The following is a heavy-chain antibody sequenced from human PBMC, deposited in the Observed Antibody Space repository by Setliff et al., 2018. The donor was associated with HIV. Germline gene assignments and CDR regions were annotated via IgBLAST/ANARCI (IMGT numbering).Heavy chain of an antibody. CDR1: GFTFSSYW. CDR2: IKQDGSEK. CDR3: ARLTAAGRGYYFDY. J-gene: IGHJ4*02. D-gene: IGHD6-13*01. V-gene: IGHV3-7*03. Sequence: PGGSLRLSCAASGFTFSSYWMSWVRQAPGKGLEWVANIKQDGSEKYYVDSVKGRFTISRDNAKNSLYLQMNSLRAEDTAVYYCARLTAAGRGYYFDYWGQGTLVTVSS.